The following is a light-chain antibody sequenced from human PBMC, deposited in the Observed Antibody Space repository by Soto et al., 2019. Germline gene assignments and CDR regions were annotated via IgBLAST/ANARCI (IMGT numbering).Light chain of an antibody. CDR3: QSFESRRLYV. J-gene: IGLJ1*01. CDR1: SSNIGSNY. V-gene: IGLV1-40*01. Sequence: QSVLTQPPSASGTPGQRVTFSCSGSSSNIGSNYVHWYQQLPGTAPKLLIYGNSNRPSGVPDRFSGSESGTSASLAITGLQPEDQADPSRQSFESRRLYVFGTGTKVTVL. CDR2: GNS.